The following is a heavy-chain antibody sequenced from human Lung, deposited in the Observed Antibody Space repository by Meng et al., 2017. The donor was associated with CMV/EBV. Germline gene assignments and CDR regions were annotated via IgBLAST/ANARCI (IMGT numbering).Heavy chain of an antibody. CDR1: GFSLSTSGVG. V-gene: IGHV2-5*02. CDR3: AHRRRVQEFDP. J-gene: IGHJ5*02. D-gene: IGHD3-10*01. Sequence: QITLKESGPTLXXXXXTXTLXCTFSGFSLSTSGVGVGWIRQPPGKALEWLALIYWDDDKRYSPSLKSRLTITKDTSKNQVVLTMTNMDPVDTATYYCAHRRRVQEFDPWGQGTLVTVSS. CDR2: IYWDDDK.